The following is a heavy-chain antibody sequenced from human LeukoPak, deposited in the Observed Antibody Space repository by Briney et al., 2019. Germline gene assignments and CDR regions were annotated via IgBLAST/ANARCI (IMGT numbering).Heavy chain of an antibody. V-gene: IGHV3-7*01. Sequence: GGSLRLSCAVSGFDFSSYWMSWVRQAPGKGLEWVANTKQDGSEKNYVDSVKGRFTLSRDNAKNSLYLQMNSLRAEDTAVYCCARDGPRGGFDYWGQGTLVTVSS. CDR1: GFDFSSYW. D-gene: IGHD3-10*01. CDR2: TKQDGSEK. CDR3: ARDGPRGGFDY. J-gene: IGHJ4*02.